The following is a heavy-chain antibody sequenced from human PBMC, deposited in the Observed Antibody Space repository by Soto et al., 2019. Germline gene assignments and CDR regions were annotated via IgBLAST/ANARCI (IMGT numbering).Heavy chain of an antibody. CDR2: IYPGDSDT. Sequence: GESLKISCKGSGYTFTDYWIGWVRQLPGKGLEWMGIIYPGDSDTRYSPSFQGHVTITVDKSISTAYLQWSSLKASDTAMYYCARQPYYDSSGYQSAYGMDVWGQGTTVTVSS. J-gene: IGHJ6*02. CDR3: ARQPYYDSSGYQSAYGMDV. CDR1: GYTFTDYW. D-gene: IGHD3-22*01. V-gene: IGHV5-51*01.